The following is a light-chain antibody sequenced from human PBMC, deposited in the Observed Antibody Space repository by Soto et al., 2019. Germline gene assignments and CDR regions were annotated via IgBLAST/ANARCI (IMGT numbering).Light chain of an antibody. CDR2: RNN. Sequence: QSVLTQPPSASGTPGQKVTISCSGAGSNIGSNYVSWYQHLPGTAPKLLIHRNNQRPSGVPDRFSGSKSGTSASLAISGLRSEDEADYYCAAWDDSLAVVFGGGTKLTVL. V-gene: IGLV1-47*01. CDR1: GSNIGSNY. CDR3: AAWDDSLAVV. J-gene: IGLJ2*01.